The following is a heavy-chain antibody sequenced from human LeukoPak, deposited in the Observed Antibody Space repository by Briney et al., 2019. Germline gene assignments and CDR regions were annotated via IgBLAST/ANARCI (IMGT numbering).Heavy chain of an antibody. CDR2: IYYSGST. Sequence: SETLSLTCTVSGGSISSSSYYWGWIRQPPGKGLEWIGSIYYSGSTYYNPSLKSRVTISVDTSKNQFSLKLSSVTAADTAVYYCARDDRSSSWYSYVVYYFDYWGQGTLVTVSS. CDR1: GGSISSSSYY. CDR3: ARDDRSSSWYSYVVYYFDY. V-gene: IGHV4-39*07. J-gene: IGHJ4*02. D-gene: IGHD6-13*01.